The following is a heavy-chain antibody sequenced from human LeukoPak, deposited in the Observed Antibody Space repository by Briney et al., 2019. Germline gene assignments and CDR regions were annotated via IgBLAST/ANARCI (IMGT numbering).Heavy chain of an antibody. CDR3: ARDHNYAIDY. CDR1: GYTFSGYP. CDR2: IGASGGTV. V-gene: IGHV3-48*01. J-gene: IGHJ4*02. Sequence: GKSLRLSCAASGYTFSGYPIHWVRQAPGKGLEWVSYIGASGGTVYYADSVKGRFTISRDNAENSLYLQMNSLRVDDTAVYYCARDHNYAIDYWGQGTLVTVSS. D-gene: IGHD1-1*01.